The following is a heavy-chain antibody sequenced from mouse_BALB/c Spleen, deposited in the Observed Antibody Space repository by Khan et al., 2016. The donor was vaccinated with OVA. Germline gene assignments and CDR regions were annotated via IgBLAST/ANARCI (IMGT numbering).Heavy chain of an antibody. CDR3: ARSSNYDEGLAY. CDR2: IQSGGST. D-gene: IGHD2-4*01. CDR1: GFSLTYYG. Sequence: QVQLKESGPGLVQPSQTLSITCTASGFSLTYYGVHWVRQSPGKGLEWLGVIQSGGSTDYNAAFNVRLTISKDNSKSQAFFKMNSLKFKDTAIYFCARSSNYDEGLAYWGQGTMVTVSA. V-gene: IGHV2-2*03. J-gene: IGHJ3*01.